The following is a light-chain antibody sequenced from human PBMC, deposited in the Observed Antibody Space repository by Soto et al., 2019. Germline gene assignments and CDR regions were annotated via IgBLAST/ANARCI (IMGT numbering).Light chain of an antibody. CDR1: QDISSY. CDR3: QQLDSDPPWT. CDR2: LAS. J-gene: IGKJ1*01. V-gene: IGKV1-9*01. Sequence: QLTQSPSSLSASVGDTVTITCRASQDISSYLAWYQQSPGRAPKLLIFLASTLHTGVPSRFSGSGSGTEFTLSISSLQPEEFATYYCQQLDSDPPWTFGQGTRVESK.